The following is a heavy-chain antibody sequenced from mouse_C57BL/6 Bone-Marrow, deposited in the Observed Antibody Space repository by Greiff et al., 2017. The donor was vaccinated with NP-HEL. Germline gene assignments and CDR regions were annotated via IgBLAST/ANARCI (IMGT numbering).Heavy chain of an antibody. CDR3: ARYGYYGSSYRYAMDY. CDR1: GYTFTSYW. Sequence: QVHVKQPGAELVMPGASVKLSCKASGYTFTSYWMHWVKQRPGQGLEWIGEIDPSDSYTNYNQKFKGKSTLTVDKSSSTAYMQLSSLTSEDSAVYYCARYGYYGSSYRYAMDYWGQGTSVTVSS. V-gene: IGHV1-69*01. J-gene: IGHJ4*01. CDR2: IDPSDSYT. D-gene: IGHD1-1*01.